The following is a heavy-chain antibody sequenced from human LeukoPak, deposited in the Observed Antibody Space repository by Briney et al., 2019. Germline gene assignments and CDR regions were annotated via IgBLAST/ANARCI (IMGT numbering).Heavy chain of an antibody. J-gene: IGHJ4*02. CDR2: ISGSGGSI. D-gene: IGHD3-16*01. Sequence: GGFLRLSCAASGFTFISYDMNWVRQAPGKGLEWVSYISGSGGSIYYTDSVKGRFTISRDNAKNSLFLQMNSLRAEDTAVYYCSRGRLFGDYWGQGALVTVSS. V-gene: IGHV3-48*03. CDR3: SRGRLFGDY. CDR1: GFTFISYD.